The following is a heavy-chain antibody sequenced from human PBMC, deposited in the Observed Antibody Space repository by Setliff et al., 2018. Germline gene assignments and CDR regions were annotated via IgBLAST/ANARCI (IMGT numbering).Heavy chain of an antibody. V-gene: IGHV4-38-2*02. Sequence: SETLSLTCTVSGYSISSGYIWGWIRQPPGKGLEWVGNIGHTGSINYNPSLKSRLTISRDTSKNQVSLKLNSVTATDTAVYYCVRDLGHGGDSDYWGQGILVTVSS. CDR1: GYSISSGYI. D-gene: IGHD2-21*02. J-gene: IGHJ4*02. CDR3: VRDLGHGGDSDY. CDR2: IGHTGSI.